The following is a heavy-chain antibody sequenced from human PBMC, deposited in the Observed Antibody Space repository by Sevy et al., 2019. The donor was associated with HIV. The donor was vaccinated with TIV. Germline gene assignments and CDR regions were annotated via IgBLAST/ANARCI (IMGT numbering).Heavy chain of an antibody. D-gene: IGHD2-21*02. V-gene: IGHV4-39*01. CDR3: VRHHLPYCGSDCLNDDAFDI. CDR2: IYYSGST. CDR1: GGSISTTYY. J-gene: IGHJ3*02. Sequence: SETLSLTCTVSGGSISTTYYWGWIRQAPGKGLEWIGSIYYSGSTYYKSSLKSRVTMSVDTSKNQFSLRLSSVTAADTAMYFCVRHHLPYCGSDCLNDDAFDIWGQGTMVTVSS.